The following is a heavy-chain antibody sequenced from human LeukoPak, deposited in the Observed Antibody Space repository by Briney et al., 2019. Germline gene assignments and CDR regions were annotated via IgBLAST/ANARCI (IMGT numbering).Heavy chain of an antibody. CDR3: ARVRDYGGSSGRFDAFDI. Sequence: SETLSLTCTVSGGSISSYYWSWIRQPAGKGLEWIGRIYSSGSTNYNPSLKSRVTMSVDTSKKHFSLKLNSVTAADTAVYYCARVRDYGGSSGRFDAFDIWALPTMVNV. J-gene: IGHJ3*02. CDR1: GGSISSYY. CDR2: IYSSGST. V-gene: IGHV4-4*07. D-gene: IGHD4-23*01.